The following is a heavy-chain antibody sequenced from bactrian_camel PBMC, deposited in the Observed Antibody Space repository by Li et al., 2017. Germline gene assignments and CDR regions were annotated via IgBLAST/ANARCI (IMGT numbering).Heavy chain of an antibody. CDR1: GFTFSTYW. J-gene: IGHJ6*01. Sequence: HVQLVESGGGLVRPGEFLRLSCAASGFTFSTYWMYWVRQTPGQEREGIAYIDGTVTDYQGSVKGRFTISRDNAKNTAYLQMNSLKSEDTALYYCATARTLRRGDYYYRGFGYWGQGTQVTVS. CDR3: ATARTLRRGDYYYRGFGY. D-gene: IGHD2*01. V-gene: IGHV3S6*01. CDR2: YIDGTVT.